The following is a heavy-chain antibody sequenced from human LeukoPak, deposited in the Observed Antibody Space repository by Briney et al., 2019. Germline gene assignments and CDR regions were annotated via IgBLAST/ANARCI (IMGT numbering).Heavy chain of an antibody. D-gene: IGHD3-3*01. Sequence: ASVKVSCKASGYTFTSYYMHWVRQAPGQGLEWMGGIIPIFGTANYAQKFQGRVTITADESTSTAYMELSSLRSEDTAVYYCARSRWTIFGVVIKSLYYFDYWGQGTLVTVSS. CDR1: GYTFTSYY. CDR2: IIPIFGTA. CDR3: ARSRWTIFGVVIKSLYYFDY. J-gene: IGHJ4*02. V-gene: IGHV1-69*13.